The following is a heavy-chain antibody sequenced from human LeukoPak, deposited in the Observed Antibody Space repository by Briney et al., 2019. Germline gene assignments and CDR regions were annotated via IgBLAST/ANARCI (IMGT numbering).Heavy chain of an antibody. D-gene: IGHD3-16*02. V-gene: IGHV1-18*01. CDR2: ISAYNGNT. CDR1: GYTFTSYG. Sequence: ASVKVSCKASGYTFTSYGISWVRQAPGQGLEWMGWISAYNGNTNYAQKLQGRVTMTTDTSTSTAYMELRSLRSDDTAVYYCARVMITFGGVIVIFDYWGQGTLVTVSS. J-gene: IGHJ4*02. CDR3: ARVMITFGGVIVIFDY.